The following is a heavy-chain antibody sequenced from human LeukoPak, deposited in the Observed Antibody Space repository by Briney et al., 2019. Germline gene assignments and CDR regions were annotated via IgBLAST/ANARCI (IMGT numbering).Heavy chain of an antibody. CDR2: IITIFHTP. CDR1: GYTFTGYY. J-gene: IGHJ4*02. CDR3: ARVRGVGSDSFDY. V-gene: IGHV1-69*06. Sequence: SVKVSCKASGYTFTGYYMHWVRQAPGQGLEWMGVIITIFHTPYYAPKFQGRVTITADKSTSTVYMEVSSLRSEDTAVYYCARVRGVGSDSFDYWGQGTLVTVSS. D-gene: IGHD3-10*01.